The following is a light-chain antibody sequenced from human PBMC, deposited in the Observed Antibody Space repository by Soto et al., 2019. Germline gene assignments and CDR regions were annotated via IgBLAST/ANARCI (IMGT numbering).Light chain of an antibody. Sequence: EIVLTQSPGTLSLSPGERVTLSCSASQSVSSSYLAWYQQRPGQAPRLLIYGASSRAAGVPDRFSGSGSGTDFALTISRLEPEDFAVYYCQQYDSSPSFGPGTTVDIK. V-gene: IGKV3-20*01. CDR2: GAS. CDR3: QQYDSSPS. J-gene: IGKJ3*01. CDR1: QSVSSSY.